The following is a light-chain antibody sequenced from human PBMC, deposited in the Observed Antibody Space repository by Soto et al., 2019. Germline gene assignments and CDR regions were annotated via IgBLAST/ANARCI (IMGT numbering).Light chain of an antibody. Sequence: QSVLTQPPSSSGAPGQRGVSSCSVGSSNVESNSVNWYQHLPGSAPKLLIFSNNQRPSGVPDRLSGSKSGTSASLAIAGLQSDDEADYYCAAWDDSLSAYVFGSGTKLTVL. CDR3: AAWDDSLSAYV. CDR2: SNN. J-gene: IGLJ1*01. CDR1: SSNVESNS. V-gene: IGLV1-44*01.